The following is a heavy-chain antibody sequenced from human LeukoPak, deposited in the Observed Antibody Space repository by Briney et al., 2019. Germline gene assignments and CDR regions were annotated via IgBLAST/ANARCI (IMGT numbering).Heavy chain of an antibody. Sequence: QPGGSLRLSCAASGFTFSSYWLHWVRQAPGKGLVWVSRTNTDGSSTTYADSVKGRFTISRDNAKNTLYLQMNSLRAEDTAVYYCARITNRDYFDFWGQGTLVTVSS. J-gene: IGHJ4*02. V-gene: IGHV3-74*01. CDR3: ARITNRDYFDF. D-gene: IGHD1-14*01. CDR2: TNTDGSST. CDR1: GFTFSSYW.